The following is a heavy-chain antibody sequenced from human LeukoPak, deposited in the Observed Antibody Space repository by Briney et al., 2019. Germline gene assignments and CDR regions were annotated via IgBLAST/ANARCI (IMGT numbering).Heavy chain of an antibody. D-gene: IGHD2-15*01. J-gene: IGHJ3*02. CDR1: GFTFSSYG. V-gene: IGHV3-23*01. CDR3: ARDTLFCSGGYCYHDI. Sequence: GGSLRLSCAASGFTFSSYGMSWVRQAPGKGLEWVSAISGSGGSTYYTDSVKGRFTISRDNSKNTLYLQMNSLRAEDTAVYYCARDTLFCSGGYCYHDIWGQGTMVTVSS. CDR2: ISGSGGST.